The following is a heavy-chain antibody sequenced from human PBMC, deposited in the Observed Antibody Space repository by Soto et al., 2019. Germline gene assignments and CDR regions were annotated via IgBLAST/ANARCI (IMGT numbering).Heavy chain of an antibody. CDR3: AREDNYYYRSGSYYKSY. CDR2: ISAYNGNT. D-gene: IGHD3-10*01. CDR1: GYTFTSYG. V-gene: IGHV1-18*01. J-gene: IGHJ4*02. Sequence: ASVKVSCKASGYTFTSYGISWVRQAPGQGLEWMGWISAYNGNTNYAQKLQGRVTMTTDTSTSTAYMELRSLRSDDTAVYYCAREDNYYYRSGSYYKSYWGQGTLVTVSS.